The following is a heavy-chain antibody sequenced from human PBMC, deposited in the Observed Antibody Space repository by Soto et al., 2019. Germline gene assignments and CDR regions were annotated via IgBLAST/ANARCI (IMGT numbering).Heavy chain of an antibody. CDR2: IFFSGRT. J-gene: IGHJ6*03. CDR1: GGSIRESGLY. Sequence: PSETLSLTCTVSGGSIRESGLYWGWIRQSPGKGLEWIGSIFFSGRTHYNPSLKSRVSISMDASKNQFSLNVISVTAADTGVYYCVRSLMDVWGKGTTVTVSS. V-gene: IGHV4-39*01. CDR3: VRSLMDV.